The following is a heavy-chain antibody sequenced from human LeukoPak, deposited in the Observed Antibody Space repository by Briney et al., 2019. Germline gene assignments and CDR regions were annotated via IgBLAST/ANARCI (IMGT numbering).Heavy chain of an antibody. CDR1: GFTFSSYE. CDR2: ISSSGSTI. CDR3: ARDRNRVLLWFGELLEGGYYFDY. D-gene: IGHD3-10*01. V-gene: IGHV3-48*03. Sequence: QPGGSLRLSCAASGFTFSSYEMNWVRQAPGKGLEWVSYISSSGSTIYYADSVKGRFTISRDNAKNSLYLQMNSVRAEDTAVYYCARDRNRVLLWFGELLEGGYYFDYWGQGTLVTVSS. J-gene: IGHJ4*02.